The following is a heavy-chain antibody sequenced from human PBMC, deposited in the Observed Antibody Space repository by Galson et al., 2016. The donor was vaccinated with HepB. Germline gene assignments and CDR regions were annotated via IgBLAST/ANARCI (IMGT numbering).Heavy chain of an antibody. D-gene: IGHD3-3*01. Sequence: SLRLSCAVSGLTFSSYGMHWVRQGPGKGLEWVAVISYDGGNNDYAESVKGRFTISRDNSNNTLYLQMNSLRAEDTAVYYCAKSLIFGVVNPFDYWGQGTLVIVSS. CDR3: AKSLIFGVVNPFDY. V-gene: IGHV3-30*18. CDR2: ISYDGGNN. J-gene: IGHJ4*02. CDR1: GLTFSSYG.